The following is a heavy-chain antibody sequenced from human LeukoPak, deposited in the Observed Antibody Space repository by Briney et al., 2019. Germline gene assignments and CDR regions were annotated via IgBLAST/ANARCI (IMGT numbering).Heavy chain of an antibody. J-gene: IGHJ4*02. CDR3: ARGFSSANFDY. V-gene: IGHV1-18*04. CDR1: GYTFNNYN. Sequence: ASVKVSCKASGYTFNNYNIHWLRQAPGQGLEWMGWISAYNGNTNYAQKLQGRVTMTTDTSTSTAYMELRSLRSDDTAVYYCARGFSSANFDYWGQGTLVTVSS. CDR2: ISAYNGNT.